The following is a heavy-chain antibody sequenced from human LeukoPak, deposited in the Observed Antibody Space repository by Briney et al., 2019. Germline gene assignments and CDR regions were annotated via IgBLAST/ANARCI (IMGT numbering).Heavy chain of an antibody. CDR3: ARDRNPYYDYVWGSYHYDY. D-gene: IGHD3-16*02. V-gene: IGHV3-7*03. J-gene: IGHJ4*02. Sequence: GGSLRLSCAASGFTFSSYWMSWVRQAPGKGLEWVANIKQDGSEKYYVDSVKGRFTISRDNAKNSLYLQMNSLRAEDTAVYYCARDRNPYYDYVWGSYHYDYWGQGTLVTVSS. CDR1: GFTFSSYW. CDR2: IKQDGSEK.